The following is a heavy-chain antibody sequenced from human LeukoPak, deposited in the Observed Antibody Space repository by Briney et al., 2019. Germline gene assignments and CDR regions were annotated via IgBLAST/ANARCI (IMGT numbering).Heavy chain of an antibody. Sequence: SETLSLTCAVYGGSFSGYYWSWIPQPPGKGLEWIGEINHSGSTNYNPSLKSRVTISVDTSKNQFSLKLSSVTAADTAVYYCARAGYGHGYYFDYWGQGTLVTVSS. CDR1: GGSFSGYY. J-gene: IGHJ4*02. V-gene: IGHV4-34*01. D-gene: IGHD5-12*01. CDR3: ARAGYGHGYYFDY. CDR2: INHSGST.